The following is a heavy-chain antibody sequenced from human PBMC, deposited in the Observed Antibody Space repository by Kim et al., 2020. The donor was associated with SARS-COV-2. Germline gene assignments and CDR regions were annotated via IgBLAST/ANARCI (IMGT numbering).Heavy chain of an antibody. Sequence: SETLSLTCTVSGYSISSGYYWGWIRQPPGTGLEWIGSIYHSGSTYYNPSLKSRVTISVDTSKNQFSLKLSSVTAADTAVYYCATPIPRVVVVAGEDYWGQGTLVTVSS. V-gene: IGHV4-38-2*02. D-gene: IGHD2-15*01. J-gene: IGHJ4*02. CDR2: IYHSGST. CDR3: ATPIPRVVVVAGEDY. CDR1: GYSISSGYY.